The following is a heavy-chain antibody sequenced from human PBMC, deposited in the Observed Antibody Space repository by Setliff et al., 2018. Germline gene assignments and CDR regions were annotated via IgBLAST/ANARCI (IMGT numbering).Heavy chain of an antibody. CDR1: GGSISSGSYY. CDR2: IYTSGST. CDR3: ASNALPHYDYSNYEGLYDYYYYMDV. J-gene: IGHJ6*03. Sequence: SETLSLTCTVSGGSISSGSYYWSWIRQPAGKGLEWIGHIYTSGSTNYNPSLKSRVTMSVDTSKNQFSLKLSSVTAADTAVYYCASNALPHYDYSNYEGLYDYYYYMDVWGKGTTVTVSS. V-gene: IGHV4-61*09. D-gene: IGHD4-4*01.